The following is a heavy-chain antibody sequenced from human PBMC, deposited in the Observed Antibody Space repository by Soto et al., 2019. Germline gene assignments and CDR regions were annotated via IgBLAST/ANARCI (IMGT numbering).Heavy chain of an antibody. CDR2: ISSSSSYI. J-gene: IGHJ6*02. CDR3: AREGYCSSTSCPPEDYYYYGMDV. CDR1: GFTFSSYS. Sequence: GGSLRLSCAASGFTFSSYSMNWVRQAPGKGLEWVSSISSSSSYIYYADSVKGRFTISRDNAKNSLYLQMNSLRAEDTAVYYCAREGYCSSTSCPPEDYYYYGMDVWGQGTTVTVSS. D-gene: IGHD2-2*01. V-gene: IGHV3-21*01.